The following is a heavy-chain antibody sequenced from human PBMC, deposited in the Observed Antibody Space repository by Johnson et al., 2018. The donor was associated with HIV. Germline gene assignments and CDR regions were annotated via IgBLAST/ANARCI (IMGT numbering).Heavy chain of an antibody. Sequence: VQLVESGGGLVKPGGSLRLSCAASEFTFTSYDIHWVRQATGKGLEWVSAIGTAGDTYYPGSVKGRFTISRENAKNSLYLQMNSLRGGDTAVYYCARGGAHDAFDIWGQGTMVTVSS. J-gene: IGHJ3*02. V-gene: IGHV3-13*01. CDR1: EFTFTSYD. D-gene: IGHD3-16*01. CDR3: ARGGAHDAFDI. CDR2: IGTAGDT.